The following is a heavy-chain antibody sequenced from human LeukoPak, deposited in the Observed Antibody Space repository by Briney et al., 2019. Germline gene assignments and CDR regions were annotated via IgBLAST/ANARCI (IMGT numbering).Heavy chain of an antibody. CDR1: GYRFTSYW. CDR2: IYPGDSDT. Sequence: GGSLRISCKGSGYRFTSYWIGWVRQMPGKGLEWMGIIYPGDSDTRYSPSFQGQVTISADKSISTAYLLWSSLKASDTAMYYCARRRRLGELSYYMDVWGKGTTVTVSS. D-gene: IGHD3-16*02. CDR3: ARRRRLGELSYYMDV. J-gene: IGHJ6*03. V-gene: IGHV5-51*01.